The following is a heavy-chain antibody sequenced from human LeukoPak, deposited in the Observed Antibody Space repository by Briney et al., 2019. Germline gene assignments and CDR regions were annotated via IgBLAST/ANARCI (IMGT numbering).Heavy chain of an antibody. V-gene: IGHV3-53*01. CDR2: IYTDGTT. J-gene: IGHJ6*01. CDR3: ARVGATSFFYYFGMDV. D-gene: IGHD5-24*01. Sequence: PGGSLRLSCAASGFTVRSDCMTWVRQAPGKGLEWVSLIYTDGTTYYVDSVKGRFTISRDSSKNTLYLQMNTLRVDDTAVYYCARVGATSFFYYFGMDVWGQGTTVTVSS. CDR1: GFTVRSDC.